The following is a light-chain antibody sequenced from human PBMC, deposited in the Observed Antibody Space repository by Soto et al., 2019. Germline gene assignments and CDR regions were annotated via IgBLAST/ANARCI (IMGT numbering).Light chain of an antibody. CDR1: SSDVGGYNY. Sequence: QSALTQPASVSGSPGQSIIISCTGTSSDVGGYNYVSWYQHHPGKAPKLMIYDVSNRPSGVSNRFSGSKYGNTASLTISGLQAEDEADYYCSSYTSSSTLVFGGGTKLTVL. CDR2: DVS. J-gene: IGLJ2*01. CDR3: SSYTSSSTLV. V-gene: IGLV2-14*03.